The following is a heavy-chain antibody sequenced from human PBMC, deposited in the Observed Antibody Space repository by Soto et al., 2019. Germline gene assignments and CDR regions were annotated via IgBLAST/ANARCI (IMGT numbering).Heavy chain of an antibody. CDR2: IIPIFGTA. D-gene: IGHD3-16*01. V-gene: IGHV1-69*06. Sequence: GASVKVSCKASGGTFSSYAISWVRQAPGQGLEWMGGIIPIFGTANYAQKFQGRVTITADKSTSTAYMELSSLRSGDTAVYYCARARRGGRSYGMDVWGQGTTVTVSS. CDR3: ARARRGGRSYGMDV. J-gene: IGHJ6*02. CDR1: GGTFSSYA.